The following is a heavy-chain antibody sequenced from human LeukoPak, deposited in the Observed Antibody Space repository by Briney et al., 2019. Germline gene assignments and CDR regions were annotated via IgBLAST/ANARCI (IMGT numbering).Heavy chain of an antibody. CDR1: GFTFSSYG. V-gene: IGHV3-48*02. CDR3: ARDSSAPLPL. CDR2: ISSSGSTI. D-gene: IGHD2/OR15-2a*01. J-gene: IGHJ2*01. Sequence: GGSLRLSCAASGFTFSSYGMNWVRQAPGKGLEWVSYISSSGSTIYYANSVKGRFTISRDNARNSLYLQMNSLRDEDTAVYYCARDSSAPLPLWGRGTLVTVSS.